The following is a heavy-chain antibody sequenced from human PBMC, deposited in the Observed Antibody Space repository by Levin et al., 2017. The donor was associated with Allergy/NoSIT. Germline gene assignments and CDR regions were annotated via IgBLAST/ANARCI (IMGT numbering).Heavy chain of an antibody. V-gene: IGHV4-59*12. Sequence: SETLSLTCTVSGGSISGYYWTWIRQPPGKGLEWIGYIYDSGITKYNPSLKSRVTISVDTSKNHFSLKLSSVTAGETAVYYCARENKPFYRGSSRFTNYFDPWGQGTLVTVFS. D-gene: IGHD3-16*02. J-gene: IGHJ5*02. CDR2: IYDSGIT. CDR3: ARENKPFYRGSSRFTNYFDP. CDR1: GGSISGYY.